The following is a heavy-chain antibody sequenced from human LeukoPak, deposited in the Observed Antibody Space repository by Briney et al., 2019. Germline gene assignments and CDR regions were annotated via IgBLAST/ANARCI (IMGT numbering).Heavy chain of an antibody. J-gene: IGHJ3*02. CDR3: ARLGVVRGVMGAFDI. D-gene: IGHD3-10*01. CDR2: IYHSGST. V-gene: IGHV4-38-2*02. Sequence: SETLSLTCTVSGYSISSGYYWGWIRQPPGKGLEWIGSIYHSGSTYYNPSLKSRVTISVDTSKNQFSLKLSSVTAADTAVYYCARLGVVRGVMGAFDIWGQGTMVTVSS. CDR1: GYSISSGYY.